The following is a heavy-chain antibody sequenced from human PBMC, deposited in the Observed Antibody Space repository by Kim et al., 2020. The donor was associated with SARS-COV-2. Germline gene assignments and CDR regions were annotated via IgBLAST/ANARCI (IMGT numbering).Heavy chain of an antibody. D-gene: IGHD5-12*01. V-gene: IGHV3-23*01. J-gene: IGHJ6*02. CDR2: ITGSGGT. CDR1: GFSFSIHT. Sequence: GGSLRLSCAPSGFSFSIHTVIWVRQAPGKGLEWVSGITGSGGTYYADSVKGRFTISRDNSKDAVYLQMNNLSADDTAIYYCTKDGYISGFPWGQGTTVTVSS. CDR3: TKDGYISGFP.